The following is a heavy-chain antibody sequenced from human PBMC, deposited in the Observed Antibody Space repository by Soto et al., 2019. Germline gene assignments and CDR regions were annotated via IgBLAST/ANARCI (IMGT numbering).Heavy chain of an antibody. CDR3: ARDLGSSSTWFDP. CDR1: GFTFSSYW. Sequence: GGSLRLSCAASGFTFSSYWMHWVRQAPGKGLVWVSRINSDVSIITYADSVKGRFTISRDNAKNTLYLQMNSLTAEDTAVYYCARDLGSSSTWFDPWGQGTLVTVSS. CDR2: INSDVSII. J-gene: IGHJ5*02. D-gene: IGHD6-6*01. V-gene: IGHV3-74*01.